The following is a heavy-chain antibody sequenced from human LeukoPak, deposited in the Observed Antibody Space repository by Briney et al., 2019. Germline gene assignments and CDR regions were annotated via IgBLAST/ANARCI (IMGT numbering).Heavy chain of an antibody. J-gene: IGHJ4*02. CDR1: GFTAVINH. Sequence: GGSLRLSCAASGFTAVINHMSWVRQAPGNGLEWVSVIYSADRTSYTDSVKGRFTISRDNSKNTLFLQMNSLRVEDTAVYYCGALYAGGGYYDYWGLGTLVTVSS. D-gene: IGHD2-8*02. V-gene: IGHV3-53*01. CDR3: GALYAGGGYYDY. CDR2: IYSADRT.